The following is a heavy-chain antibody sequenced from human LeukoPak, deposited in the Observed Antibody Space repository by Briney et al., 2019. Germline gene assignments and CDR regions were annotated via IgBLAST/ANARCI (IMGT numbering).Heavy chain of an antibody. V-gene: IGHV3-66*02. Sequence: GGSLRLSCAASGFTVSSNYMSWVRQAPGKGLEWVSVIYSGGSTYYADSVKGRFTISRDNSKNTLYLQMNSLRAEDTAVYYCAKEYDYSNYVLGYWGQGTLVTVSS. D-gene: IGHD4-11*01. CDR1: GFTVSSNY. CDR3: AKEYDYSNYVLGY. CDR2: IYSGGST. J-gene: IGHJ4*02.